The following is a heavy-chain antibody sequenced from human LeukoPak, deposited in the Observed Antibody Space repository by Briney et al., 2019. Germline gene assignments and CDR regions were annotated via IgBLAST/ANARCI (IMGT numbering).Heavy chain of an antibody. D-gene: IGHD6-13*01. CDR2: IIPIFGTA. J-gene: IGHJ5*02. Sequence: ASVKVSCKASGYTFTDYYMHWVRQAPGQGLEWMGGIIPIFGTANYAQKFQGRVTITADESTSTAYMELSSLRSEDTAVYYCARDPEQQLGWFDPWGQGTLVTVSS. CDR3: ARDPEQQLGWFDP. V-gene: IGHV1-69*13. CDR1: GYTFTDYY.